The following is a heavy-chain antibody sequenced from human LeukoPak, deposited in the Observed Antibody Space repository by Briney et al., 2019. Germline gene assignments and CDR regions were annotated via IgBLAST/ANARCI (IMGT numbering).Heavy chain of an antibody. Sequence: GGSLRLSCAASGFIFSNYAMHWVRQAPGKGLEWVAVISYDGSNKYYADSVKGRFTISRDNSKNTLYLQMNSLRAEDTAVYYCARVFPSVAGTSDYWGQGTLVTVSS. J-gene: IGHJ4*02. V-gene: IGHV3-30-3*01. CDR3: ARVFPSVAGTSDY. CDR1: GFIFSNYA. CDR2: ISYDGSNK. D-gene: IGHD6-19*01.